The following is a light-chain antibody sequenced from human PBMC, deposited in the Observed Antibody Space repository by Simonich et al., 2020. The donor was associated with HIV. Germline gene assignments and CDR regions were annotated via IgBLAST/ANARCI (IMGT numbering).Light chain of an antibody. J-gene: IGLJ3*02. CDR2: VESDGSH. Sequence: QLVLTQSPSASASLGASVRLTCTLSSGHSRYDIAWHQQQPEKGPRYLIKVESDGSHSKGEGIPDRLSASSYGAEHYLTISSLQFEDEADYYCQTWGAGAGVKWVFGGGTKLTVL. CDR3: QTWGAGAGVKWV. CDR1: SGHSRYD. V-gene: IGLV4-69*01.